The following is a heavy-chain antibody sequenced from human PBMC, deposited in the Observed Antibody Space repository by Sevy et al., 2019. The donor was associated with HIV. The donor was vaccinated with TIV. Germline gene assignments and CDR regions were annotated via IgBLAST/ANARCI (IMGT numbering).Heavy chain of an antibody. D-gene: IGHD6-6*01. V-gene: IGHV1-18*01. J-gene: IGHJ4*02. CDR1: GYTITSYG. Sequence: ASVKVSCKASGYTITSYGISWVRQAPGQGLEWMGWTSAYNGNTNYAQKLQGRVTMTTDTSTSTAYMELRSLRSDDTAMYYCARAMRVRSSSDFDYWGQGTLVTVSS. CDR2: TSAYNGNT. CDR3: ARAMRVRSSSDFDY.